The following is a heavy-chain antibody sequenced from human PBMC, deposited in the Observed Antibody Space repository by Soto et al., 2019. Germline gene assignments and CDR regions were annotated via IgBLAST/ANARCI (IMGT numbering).Heavy chain of an antibody. V-gene: IGHV3-23*01. J-gene: IGHJ4*02. Sequence: EVQLLESGGGLVQPGGSLRLSCVASGFTFSTYAMAWVRQAPGKGLEWVSAISGGGDGIYQQDYVKGRFTISRDNSRNTLDLQLNGLRAEDTALYYCAKAFDASGYTYERAFDYWGEGTLVTVSS. CDR1: GFTFSTYA. D-gene: IGHD3-22*01. CDR2: ISGGGDGI. CDR3: AKAFDASGYTYERAFDY.